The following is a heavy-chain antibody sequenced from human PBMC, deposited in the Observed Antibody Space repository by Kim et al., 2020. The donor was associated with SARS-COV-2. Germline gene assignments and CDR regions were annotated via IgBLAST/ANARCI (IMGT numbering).Heavy chain of an antibody. J-gene: IGHJ6*02. CDR1: GGSISSSSYY. Sequence: SETLSLTCTVSGGSISSSSYYWGWIRQPPGKGLEWIGSIYYSGSTYYNPSLKSRVTISVDTSKNQFSLKLSSVTAADTAVYYCARDGDEQLAPNNYYYYGMDVWGQGTTVTVSS. CDR3: ARDGDEQLAPNNYYYYGMDV. V-gene: IGHV4-39*07. D-gene: IGHD6-6*01. CDR2: IYYSGST.